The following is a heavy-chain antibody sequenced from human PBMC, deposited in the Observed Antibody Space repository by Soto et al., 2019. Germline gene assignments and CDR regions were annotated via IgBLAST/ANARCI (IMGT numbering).Heavy chain of an antibody. J-gene: IGHJ4*02. D-gene: IGHD5-12*01. CDR2: ISSNGGST. CDR1: GFTFSSYA. Sequence: EVQLVESGGGLVQPGGSLRLSCAASGFTFSSYAMHWVRQAPGKGLEYVSAISSNGGSTYYAHSVKGRFTISSENFNNTLYIQTGSLRAEDISVYLCARDHQGTSGYYLGEHGYFANWGQGTLVNVSS. CDR3: ARDHQGTSGYYLGEHGYFAN. V-gene: IGHV3-64*01.